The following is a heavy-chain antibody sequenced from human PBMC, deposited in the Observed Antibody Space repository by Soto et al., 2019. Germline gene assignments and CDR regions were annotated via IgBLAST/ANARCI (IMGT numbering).Heavy chain of an antibody. D-gene: IGHD3-10*01. CDR3: AVITMVRGVITFSGYGMDV. J-gene: IGHJ6*02. CDR1: GYTFTSYG. Sequence: ASVKVSCKASGYTFTSYGISWVRQAPGQGLEWMGWISAYNGNTNYAQKLQGRVTMTTDTSTSTAYMELRSLRSDDTAMYYCAVITMVRGVITFSGYGMDVWGQGTTVTVSS. V-gene: IGHV1-18*01. CDR2: ISAYNGNT.